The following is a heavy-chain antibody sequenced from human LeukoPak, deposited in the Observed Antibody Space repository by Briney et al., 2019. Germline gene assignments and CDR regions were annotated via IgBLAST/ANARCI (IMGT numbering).Heavy chain of an antibody. V-gene: IGHV3-30*18. J-gene: IGHJ4*02. CDR3: AKDRISGATFLAGTMIVVVGSLDY. D-gene: IGHD3-22*01. CDR1: GFTFSSYG. Sequence: GRSLRLSCAASGFTFSSYGMHWVRQAPGKGLEWVAVISYDGSSKYYADSVNGRFTISRDNSKNTLYLQMNSLRAEDTAVYYCAKDRISGATFLAGTMIVVVGSLDYWGQGTLVTVSS. CDR2: ISYDGSSK.